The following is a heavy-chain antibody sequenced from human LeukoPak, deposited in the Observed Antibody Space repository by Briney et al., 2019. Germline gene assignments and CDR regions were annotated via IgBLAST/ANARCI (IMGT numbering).Heavy chain of an antibody. Sequence: ASVTVSFTASGYTFTIYDINWGRQATGQGVGWMGWMNPNSGNTGYAQKFQDRVTITRNTSISTAYMELSSLRSEDTAVYYCARGSWYYDYVWGSYRPIDFDYWGQGTLVTVSS. CDR1: GYTFTIYD. CDR2: MNPNSGNT. D-gene: IGHD3-16*02. CDR3: ARGSWYYDYVWGSYRPIDFDY. J-gene: IGHJ4*02. V-gene: IGHV1-8*03.